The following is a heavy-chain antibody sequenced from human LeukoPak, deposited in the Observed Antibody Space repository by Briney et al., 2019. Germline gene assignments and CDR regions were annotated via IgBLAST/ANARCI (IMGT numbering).Heavy chain of an antibody. V-gene: IGHV3-11*03. CDR1: GFSFSDYY. Sequence: PGGSLRLSCAASGFSFSDYYMSWIRQAPGKGLEWISYISYSSDYTNYADSVKGRFTISRDNAKNSLYLQMNSLRAEDTAVFYCAKLPTTGWYAGGNWFDPWGQGTLVTVSS. CDR3: AKLPTTGWYAGGNWFDP. J-gene: IGHJ5*02. D-gene: IGHD6-19*01. CDR2: ISYSSDYT.